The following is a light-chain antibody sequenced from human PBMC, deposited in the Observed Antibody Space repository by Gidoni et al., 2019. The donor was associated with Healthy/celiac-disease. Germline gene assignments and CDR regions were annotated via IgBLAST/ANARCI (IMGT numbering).Light chain of an antibody. Sequence: IQMTQSPSSLSASVGDRVTITCRASQSISSYLNWYQQKPGKAPKLLIYAASSLKSGVPSRFSGSGSGTDFTLTSSRLQPEDFATYYCQQSYSTPTFGQGTKLEIK. CDR3: QQSYSTPT. CDR2: AAS. CDR1: QSISSY. V-gene: IGKV1-39*01. J-gene: IGKJ2*01.